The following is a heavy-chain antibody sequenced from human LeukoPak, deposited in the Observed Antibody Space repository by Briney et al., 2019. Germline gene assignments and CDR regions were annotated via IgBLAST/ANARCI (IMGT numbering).Heavy chain of an antibody. D-gene: IGHD4-17*01. V-gene: IGHV4-38-2*02. CDR2: IYHSGST. J-gene: IGHJ3*02. CDR3: ARLGTTTTSQWFDI. CDR1: GYSISSGYY. Sequence: PSETLSLTCTVSGYSISSGYYWGWIRQPPGKGLEWIGSIYHSGSTYYNPSLKSRVTISVDTSKNQFSLKLSSVTAADTAVYYCARLGTTTTSQWFDIWGQGTMVTVSS.